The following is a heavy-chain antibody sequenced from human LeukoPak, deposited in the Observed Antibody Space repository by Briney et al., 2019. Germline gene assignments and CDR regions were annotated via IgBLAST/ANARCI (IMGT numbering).Heavy chain of an antibody. CDR1: GGSISSSSYY. D-gene: IGHD2-21*02. J-gene: IGHJ4*02. V-gene: IGHV4-39*01. Sequence: SETLSLTCTVSGGSISSSSYYWGWIRQPPGKGLEWIGSIYYSGSTFYNPSLKSRVTISVDTSKNQFSLKLSSVTAADTAVYYCASTVAYCGGDCYRAAGYWGQGTLVTVSS. CDR3: ASTVAYCGGDCYRAAGY. CDR2: IYYSGST.